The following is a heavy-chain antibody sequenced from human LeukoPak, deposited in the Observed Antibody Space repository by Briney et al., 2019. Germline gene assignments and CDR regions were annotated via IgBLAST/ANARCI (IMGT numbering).Heavy chain of an antibody. D-gene: IGHD3-10*01. CDR2: INHSGST. V-gene: IGHV4-34*01. J-gene: IGHJ4*02. CDR1: GGSFSGYY. Sequence: SETLSLTCAVYGGSFSGYYWSWIRQPPGKGLEWIGEINHSGSTNYNPSLKSRVTISVDTSKNQFSLKLSSVTAADTAVYYCARTPTFYGSGSYYNTDYGGQGTLVTVSS. CDR3: ARTPTFYGSGSYYNTDY.